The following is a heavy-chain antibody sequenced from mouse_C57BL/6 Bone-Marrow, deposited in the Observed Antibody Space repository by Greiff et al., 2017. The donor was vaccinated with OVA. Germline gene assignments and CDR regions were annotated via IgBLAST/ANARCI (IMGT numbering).Heavy chain of an antibody. Sequence: EVNVVESGGGLVKPGGSLKLSCAASGFTFSSYAMSWVRQTPEKRLEWVATISDGGSYTYYPDNVKGRFTISRDNAKNNLYLQMSHLKSEDTAMYYCARDRATMITFDYWGQGTTLTVSS. CDR3: ARDRATMITFDY. D-gene: IGHD2-4*01. CDR2: ISDGGSYT. CDR1: GFTFSSYA. V-gene: IGHV5-4*01. J-gene: IGHJ2*01.